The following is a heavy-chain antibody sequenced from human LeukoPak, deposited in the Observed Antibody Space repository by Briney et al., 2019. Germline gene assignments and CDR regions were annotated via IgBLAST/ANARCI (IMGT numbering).Heavy chain of an antibody. J-gene: IGHJ4*02. V-gene: IGHV3-74*01. CDR1: GFTFSSYW. Sequence: GGSLRLSCAASGFTFSSYWMHWVRQAPGKGLVWVSRMSTDGSRTDYADSVRGRFTISRDNAWNTLYLQMNGLGVEDTAVYFCASDFTGRDDYWGQGTLVTVSS. CDR2: MSTDGSRT. D-gene: IGHD2-8*02. CDR3: ASDFTGRDDY.